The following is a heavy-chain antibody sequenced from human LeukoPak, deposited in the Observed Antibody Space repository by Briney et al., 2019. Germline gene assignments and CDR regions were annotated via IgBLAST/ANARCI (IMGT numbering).Heavy chain of an antibody. J-gene: IGHJ4*02. CDR2: MNPNSGNT. CDR1: GYSFTSDD. CDR3: ARAGRKYAFDY. Sequence: ASVKVSCKASGYSFTSDDINWVRQATEQGLEWMGWMNPNSGNTGYAQKFQGRVTMTTDTSMKTAYIELSSLRSEDTAVYYCARAGRKYAFDYWGQGTLVTVSS. V-gene: IGHV1-8*01.